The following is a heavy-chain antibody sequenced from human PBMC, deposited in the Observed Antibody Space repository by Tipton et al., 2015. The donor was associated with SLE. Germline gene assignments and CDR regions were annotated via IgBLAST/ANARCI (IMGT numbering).Heavy chain of an antibody. D-gene: IGHD7-27*01. V-gene: IGHV4-59*12. CDR2: IHYSGST. Sequence: GLVKPSETLSLICTVSGGSISSYYWSWIRQPPGKGLEWIGYIHYSGSTNYNPSLKSRVTISVDTSKNQFSLKLSSVTAADTAVYYCARGTWGGEQTHYYYYMDVWGKGTTVTVSS. J-gene: IGHJ6*03. CDR3: ARGTWGGEQTHYYYYMDV. CDR1: GGSISSYY.